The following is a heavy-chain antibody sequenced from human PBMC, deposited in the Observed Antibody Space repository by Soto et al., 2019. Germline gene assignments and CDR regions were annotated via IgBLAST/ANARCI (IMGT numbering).Heavy chain of an antibody. CDR1: GGTFSSYT. Sequence: QVQLVQSGAEVKKPGSSVKVSCKASGGTFSSYTISWVRQAPGQGLEWMGRISPILGIANYAQKFQGRVTITADKSTSTAFMELSSLRSEDTAVYYCAGDYGDIPFDYWGQGTLVTVSS. V-gene: IGHV1-69*02. D-gene: IGHD4-17*01. CDR3: AGDYGDIPFDY. J-gene: IGHJ4*02. CDR2: ISPILGIA.